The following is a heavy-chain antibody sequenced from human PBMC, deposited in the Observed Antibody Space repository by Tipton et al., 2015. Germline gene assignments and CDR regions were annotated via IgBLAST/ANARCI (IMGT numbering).Heavy chain of an antibody. D-gene: IGHD3-3*01. CDR1: GGSISSSSFY. CDR3: ARDGFAIFGMGVDP. Sequence: TLSLTCTVSGGSISSSSFYWGWIRQPPGEGLEWIGSMYYSGSTNYNPSLKSRATISVDTSKNHFSLRLNSVTAADTAVYYCARDGFAIFGMGVDPWGQGTLVTVSS. V-gene: IGHV4-61*01. CDR2: MYYSGST. J-gene: IGHJ5*02.